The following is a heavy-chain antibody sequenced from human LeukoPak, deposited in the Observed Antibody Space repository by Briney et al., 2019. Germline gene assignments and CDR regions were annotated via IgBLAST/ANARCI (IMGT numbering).Heavy chain of an antibody. V-gene: IGHV1-18*01. D-gene: IGHD2-15*01. CDR3: ARDSAVVVVSHYYYYYGMDV. J-gene: IGHJ6*02. CDR2: ISAYNGNT. CDR1: GYTFTSYG. Sequence: GASVKVSCKASGYTFTSYGISWVRQAPGQGLEWMGWISAYNGNTNYAQKLQGRVTMTTDTSTSTAYMELRSLRSDDTAVYYCARDSAVVVVSHYYYYYGMDVWGQGTTVTVSS.